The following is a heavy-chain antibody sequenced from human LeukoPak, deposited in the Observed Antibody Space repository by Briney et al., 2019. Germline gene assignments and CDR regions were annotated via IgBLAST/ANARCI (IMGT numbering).Heavy chain of an antibody. D-gene: IGHD6-19*01. CDR3: ARDDSSGWYGGLDY. CDR2: IYTSGST. V-gene: IGHV4-4*07. J-gene: IGHJ4*02. Sequence: PSETLSLTCTVSGGSISSYYWSWIRQPAGKGLEWIGRIYTSGSTNYNPSLKSRVTMSVDTSKNQFSLRLSSVTAADTAVYYCARDDSSGWYGGLDYWGQGTLVTVSS. CDR1: GGSISSYY.